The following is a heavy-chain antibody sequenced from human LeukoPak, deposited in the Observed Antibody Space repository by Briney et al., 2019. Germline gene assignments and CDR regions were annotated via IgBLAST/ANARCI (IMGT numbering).Heavy chain of an antibody. V-gene: IGHV7-4-1*02. Sequence: PSVKVSCKASGYTFSSYTMNWVRQAPGQGLEWMGWINTNTGNPTYAQDYTGRFVFSLDTSVSTTYLQISRLKAEDTAVYYCASGPSYSGSNEYFDSWGQGTLVTVSS. CDR2: INTNTGNP. J-gene: IGHJ4*02. CDR1: GYTFSSYT. D-gene: IGHD1-26*01. CDR3: ASGPSYSGSNEYFDS.